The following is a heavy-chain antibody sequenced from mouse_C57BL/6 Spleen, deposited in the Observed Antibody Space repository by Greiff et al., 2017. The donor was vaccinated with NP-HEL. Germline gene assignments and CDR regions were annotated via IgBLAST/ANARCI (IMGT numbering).Heavy chain of an antibody. J-gene: IGHJ4*01. CDR2: IRNKDNGYTT. D-gene: IGHD1-1*01. CDR1: GFTFTDYY. Sequence: EVQVVESGGGLVQPGGSLSLSCAASGFTFTDYYMSWVRQPPGKALEWLGFIRNKDNGYTTEYSASVKGRFTISRDNSQSILYLQMNALRAEDSATYYCARNIKGVARAMDYWGQGTSVTVSS. V-gene: IGHV7-3*01. CDR3: ARNIKGVARAMDY.